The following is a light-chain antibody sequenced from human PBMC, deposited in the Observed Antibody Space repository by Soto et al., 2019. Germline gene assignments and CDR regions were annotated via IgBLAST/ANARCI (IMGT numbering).Light chain of an antibody. CDR1: QSLLYGGNDRNY. Sequence: DSVMTQSPDSLAVSLGERATIDCKSSQSLLYGGNDRNYLAWYQHKPGQSPKLIMYWASTREAGVPDRFSGSGSGTHFTLTISSLQAEDVAVYYCQQYYTTPQTFGQGTKVDIK. J-gene: IGKJ2*01. CDR3: QQYYTTPQT. CDR2: WAS. V-gene: IGKV4-1*01.